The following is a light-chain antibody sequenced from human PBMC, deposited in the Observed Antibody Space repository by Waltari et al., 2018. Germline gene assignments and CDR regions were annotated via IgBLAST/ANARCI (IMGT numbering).Light chain of an antibody. CDR2: AAS. J-gene: IGKJ4*01. CDR1: QGIATY. Sequence: IQLTQSPSSLSASVGDRVTITCRASQGIATYLAWYQQEPGKAPKLLTYAASTLQSGVPSRFSGSGSGTDFTLTISSLQPEDFAIYYCQQFNSYPLTFGGGTKVEIK. V-gene: IGKV1-9*01. CDR3: QQFNSYPLT.